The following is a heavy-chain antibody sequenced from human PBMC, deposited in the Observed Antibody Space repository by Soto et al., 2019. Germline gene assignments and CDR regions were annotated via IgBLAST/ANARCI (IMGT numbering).Heavy chain of an antibody. CDR2: IYYTGST. J-gene: IGHJ5*02. V-gene: IGHV4-39*01. Sequence: QLQLQESGPGLVKPSETLALTCTVSGDSISSSNFYWGWIRQPPGKGLEWIGHIYYTGSTYYNPSVKSRVTISVDTSRNQFSLKLSSVTAADTAVYFCARRVHVGCASTGCFDPWGQGTLVTVSS. D-gene: IGHD1-26*01. CDR3: ARRVHVGCASTGCFDP. CDR1: GDSISSSNFY.